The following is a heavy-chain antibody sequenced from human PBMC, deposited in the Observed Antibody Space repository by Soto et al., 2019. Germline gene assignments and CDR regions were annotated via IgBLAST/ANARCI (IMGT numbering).Heavy chain of an antibody. CDR1: GGSFSGYY. V-gene: IGHV4-34*01. CDR2: INHSGST. D-gene: IGHD3-10*01. J-gene: IGHJ4*02. Sequence: SETLSLTCAVYGGSFSGYYWSWIRQPPGKGLEWIGEINHSGSTNYNPSLKSRVTISVDTSKNQFSLKLSSVTAADTAVYYCARTPPYYYGSGSYLHPADYFDYWGQGTLVTVS. CDR3: ARTPPYYYGSGSYLHPADYFDY.